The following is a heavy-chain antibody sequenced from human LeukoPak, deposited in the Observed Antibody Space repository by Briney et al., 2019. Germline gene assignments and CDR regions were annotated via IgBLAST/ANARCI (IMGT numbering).Heavy chain of an antibody. CDR2: INHSGST. J-gene: IGHJ5*02. CDR3: ARAGGEGYSSGWNWFDL. Sequence: SETLSLTCVVYGGSFSGYYWSWIRQPPGKGLEWIGEINHSGSTNYNPSLKSRVTISVDTSKNQFSLKLSSVTAADTAVYYCARAGGEGYSSGWNWFDLWGQGTLVTVSS. D-gene: IGHD6-19*01. V-gene: IGHV4-34*01. CDR1: GGSFSGYY.